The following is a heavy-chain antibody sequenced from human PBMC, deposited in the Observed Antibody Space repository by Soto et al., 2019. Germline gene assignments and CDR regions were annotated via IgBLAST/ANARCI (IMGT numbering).Heavy chain of an antibody. CDR1: GFPFSSYA. Sequence: PGGSLRVSCAASGFPFSSYAVHWVRQAPGKGLEWVAVISNDGTNKYYADSVKGRFTISRDKSKNTLYLQMNSLRAEDTAVYYCAREIGRRGYYDSSFYYPYFDYWGQGTLVTVTS. CDR3: AREIGRRGYYDSSFYYPYFDY. J-gene: IGHJ4*02. D-gene: IGHD3-22*01. V-gene: IGHV3-30-3*01. CDR2: ISNDGTNK.